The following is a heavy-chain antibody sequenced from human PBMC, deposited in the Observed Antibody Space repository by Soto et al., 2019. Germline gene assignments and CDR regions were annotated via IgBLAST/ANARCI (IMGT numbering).Heavy chain of an antibody. CDR3: AREGTIDTAMVTGLDY. CDR1: GYTFTGYY. V-gene: IGHV1-2*04. Sequence: GASVKVSCKASGYTFTGYYMHWVRQAPGQGLEWMRWINPNSGGTNYAQKFQGWVTMTRDTSISTAYMELSRLRSDDTAVYYCAREGTIDTAMVTGLDYWGQGTLVTVS. D-gene: IGHD5-18*01. J-gene: IGHJ4*02. CDR2: INPNSGGT.